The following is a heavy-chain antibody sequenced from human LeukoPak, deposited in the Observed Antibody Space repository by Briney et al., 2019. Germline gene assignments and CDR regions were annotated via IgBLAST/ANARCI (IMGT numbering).Heavy chain of an antibody. V-gene: IGHV4-34*01. J-gene: IGHJ5*02. CDR1: GGSFSGYY. CDR3: ARGSIAARSWFDP. D-gene: IGHD6-6*01. Sequence: PSETLSLTCAVYGGSFSGYYWSWIRQPPGKGLEWIGEINHSGSTNYNPSLKSRVTIPVDTSKNQFSLKLSSVTAADTAVYYCARGSIAARSWFDPWGQGTLVTVSS. CDR2: INHSGST.